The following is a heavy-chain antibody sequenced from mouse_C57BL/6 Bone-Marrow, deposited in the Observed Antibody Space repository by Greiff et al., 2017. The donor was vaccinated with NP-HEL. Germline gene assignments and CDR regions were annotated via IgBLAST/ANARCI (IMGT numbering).Heavy chain of an antibody. Sequence: EVKLQESGAELVRPGASVKLSCTASGFNIKDDYMHWVKQRPEQGLEWIGWIDPENGDTEYASKFQGKATITADTSSNTAYLQLRSLTSEDTAVYYCTESSYYYGSRGFAYWGQGTLVTVSA. CDR2: IDPENGDT. V-gene: IGHV14-4*01. CDR1: GFNIKDDY. CDR3: TESSYYYGSRGFAY. D-gene: IGHD1-1*01. J-gene: IGHJ3*01.